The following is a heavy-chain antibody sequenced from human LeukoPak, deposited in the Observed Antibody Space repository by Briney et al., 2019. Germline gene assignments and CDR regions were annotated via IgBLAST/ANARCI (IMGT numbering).Heavy chain of an antibody. J-gene: IGHJ4*02. Sequence: PSETLSLTCAVYGVSFSGYYWSWIRQPPGKGLEWIGEINHSGSTNYNPSLKSRVTISVDTSKSQFSLKLSSATAADTAVYYCASVYDSSGYYPFWGQGTLVTVSS. V-gene: IGHV4-34*01. CDR2: INHSGST. CDR3: ASVYDSSGYYPF. CDR1: GVSFSGYY. D-gene: IGHD3-22*01.